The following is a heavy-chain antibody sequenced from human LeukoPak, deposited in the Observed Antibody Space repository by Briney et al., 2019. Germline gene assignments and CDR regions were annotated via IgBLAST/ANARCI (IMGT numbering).Heavy chain of an antibody. Sequence: SETLSLTYAVYGGSFSDFYCTLIRQPPGKGLEWIGEINHSGNTKYNPSLKSRVTILLDTSKNQFSLKVRSVTAADTAVYYCAKTRGVITLDGYHYYIDVWGKGTTVTVSS. CDR2: INHSGNT. J-gene: IGHJ6*03. D-gene: IGHD3-10*01. CDR3: AKTRGVITLDGYHYYIDV. V-gene: IGHV4-34*01. CDR1: GGSFSDFY.